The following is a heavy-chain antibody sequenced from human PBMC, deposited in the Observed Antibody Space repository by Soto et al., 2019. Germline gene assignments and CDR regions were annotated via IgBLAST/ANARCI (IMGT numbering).Heavy chain of an antibody. CDR2: IYYSGST. CDR3: ASHGEGYDSSLDS. V-gene: IGHV4-39*01. Sequence: SETLSLTCTVSGGSISSSSYYWGWIRQPPGEGLEWIGSIYYSGSTYHNPSLKSRVTISVDTSKNQFSLKLSSVTAADTAVYYCASHGEGYDSSLDSWGQGNLLPVSS. J-gene: IGHJ4*02. D-gene: IGHD3-22*01. CDR1: GGSISSSSYY.